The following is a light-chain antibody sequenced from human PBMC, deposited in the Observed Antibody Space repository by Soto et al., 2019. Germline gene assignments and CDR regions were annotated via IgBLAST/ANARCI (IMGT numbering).Light chain of an antibody. CDR3: SSYTSSSTL. J-gene: IGLJ1*01. V-gene: IGLV2-14*01. Sequence: QSAPTQPAPVFGAPGQAVTISRTGNHSDVGGYNYVSWYQQHPGKAPKLMIYDVSNRPSGVSNRFSGSKSGNTASLTISGLQAEDEADYYCSSYTSSSTLFGTGTKVTVL. CDR2: DVS. CDR1: HSDVGGYNY.